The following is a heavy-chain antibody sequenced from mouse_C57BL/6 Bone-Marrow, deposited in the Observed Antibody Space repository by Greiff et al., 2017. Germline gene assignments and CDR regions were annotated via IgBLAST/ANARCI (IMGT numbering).Heavy chain of an antibody. V-gene: IGHV1-87*01. CDR2: GQGLEWIG. J-gene: IGHJ3*01. CDR3: SEDSAVYYCARDGSRYERFAY. CDR1: YTFS. D-gene: IGHD1-1*01. Sequence: VLLVESGPELARPWASVKISCPAFYTFSRRVYFPIRDPNYWLQWVKQRTGQGLEWIGAIYPENGDTSYNQKFKGKATLTADKSSSTAYMQLSSLTSEDSAVYYCARDGSRYERFAYWGQGTLVTVSA.